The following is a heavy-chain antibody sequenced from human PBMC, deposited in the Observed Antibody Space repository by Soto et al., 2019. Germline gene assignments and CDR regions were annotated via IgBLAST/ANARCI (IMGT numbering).Heavy chain of an antibody. J-gene: IGHJ4*02. D-gene: IGHD1-1*01. CDR2: ISGRLDSA. CDR3: ARYIRGPTVYYFDF. CDR1: GFTFRDYA. V-gene: IGHV3-23*01. Sequence: GGSLRLSCAASGFTFRDYAMSWVRQAPGKGLEWVATISGRLDSAFYADSVEGRFTISRGNSKDTVDLQMNGLRAEDTAVYYCARYIRGPTVYYFDFWGPGVLVTVSS.